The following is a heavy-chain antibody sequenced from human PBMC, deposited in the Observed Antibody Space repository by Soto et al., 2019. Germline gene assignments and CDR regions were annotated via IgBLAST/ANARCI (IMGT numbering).Heavy chain of an antibody. CDR2: IYYSGST. CDR1: GGSISSGGYY. CDR3: ARGHHSYYYMDV. J-gene: IGHJ6*03. Sequence: SETLSLTCTVSGGSISSGGYYWSWIRQHPGKGLEWIGYIYYSGSTHYNPSLKSRVTISVDTSKNQFSLKLSSVTAADTAVYYCARGHHSYYYMDVWGKGTTVTVSS. V-gene: IGHV4-31*03.